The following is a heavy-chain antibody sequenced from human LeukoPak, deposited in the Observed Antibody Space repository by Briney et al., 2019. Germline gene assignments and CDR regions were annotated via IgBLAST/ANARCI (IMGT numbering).Heavy chain of an antibody. CDR1: GFPFSSYA. Sequence: GGSLRLSCSASGFPFSSYAMHWVRQAPGKGLEYVSAISDSGGSTYYADSVKGRFTISRDNSKNTLYLQMSSLRAEDTAVYFCGRGYSFGPYGMDVWGQGTTVTVSS. CDR3: GRGYSFGPYGMDV. CDR2: ISDSGGST. V-gene: IGHV3-64D*09. J-gene: IGHJ6*02. D-gene: IGHD2-15*01.